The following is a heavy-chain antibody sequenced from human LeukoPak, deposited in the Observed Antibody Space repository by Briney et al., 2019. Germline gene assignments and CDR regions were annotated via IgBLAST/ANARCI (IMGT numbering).Heavy chain of an antibody. Sequence: SQTLSLTCTVSGGSVSSGDYYWSWIRQPPGKGLEWIGYIYYSGSTYYNPSLKSRVTMSVDTSKNQFSLKLSSVTAADTAVYYCAREDYDSSGYYYYYYGMDVWGQGTTVTVSS. CDR3: AREDYDSSGYYYYYYGMDV. CDR2: IYYSGST. D-gene: IGHD3-22*01. J-gene: IGHJ6*02. CDR1: GGSVSSGDYY. V-gene: IGHV4-30-4*01.